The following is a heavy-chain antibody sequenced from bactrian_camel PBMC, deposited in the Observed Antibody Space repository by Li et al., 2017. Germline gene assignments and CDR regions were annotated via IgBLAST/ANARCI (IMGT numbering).Heavy chain of an antibody. CDR3: AARGPYCYTKLSVRDFTY. J-gene: IGHJ6*01. CDR2: IDTAGAP. D-gene: IGHD2*01. V-gene: IGHV3S53*01. Sequence: HVQLVESGGGSVQAGGSLRLSYAASGYSVSTGYMAWYRQAPGKEREGVAAIDTAGAPTYTYAVAGRFTTSKDNVKNTVYLQMNSLKPEDTAMYYCAARGPYCYTKLSVRDFTYWGQGTQVTVS. CDR1: GYSVSTGY.